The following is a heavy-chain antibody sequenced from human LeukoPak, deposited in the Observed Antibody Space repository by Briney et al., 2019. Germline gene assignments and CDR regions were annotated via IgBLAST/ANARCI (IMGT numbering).Heavy chain of an antibody. J-gene: IGHJ4*02. CDR1: GAAISGYY. Sequence: SETLSLTCTVSGAAISGYYWSWIRQPPGKGLEWIGYVYHTGHTHYSPSLKSRVTVSLDTSRDQVSLMLSSVTAAGTAVYYCARHRFGHLFDYWGQGTLVTVSS. CDR2: VYHTGHT. V-gene: IGHV4-59*01. D-gene: IGHD3-16*01. CDR3: ARHRFGHLFDY.